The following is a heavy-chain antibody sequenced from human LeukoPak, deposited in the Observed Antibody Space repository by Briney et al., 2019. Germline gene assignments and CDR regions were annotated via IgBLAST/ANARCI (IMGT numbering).Heavy chain of an antibody. CDR3: ARDRRDIVVVVAATYYYYGMDV. CDR1: GFTVSSNY. CDR2: ISYDGSNK. Sequence: GGSLRLSCAASGFTVSSNYMSWVRQAPGKGLEWVAVISYDGSNKYYADSVKGRFTISRDNSKNTLYLQMNSLRAEDTAVYYCARDRRDIVVVVAATYYYYGMDVWGKGTTVTVSS. J-gene: IGHJ6*04. D-gene: IGHD2-15*01. V-gene: IGHV3-30*03.